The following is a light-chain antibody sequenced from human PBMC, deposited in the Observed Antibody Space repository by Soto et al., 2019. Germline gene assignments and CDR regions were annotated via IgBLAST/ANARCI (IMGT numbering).Light chain of an antibody. Sequence: EIMLTQSPGTLSLSPGERATLSCRASQRIGSYLAWYQQKPGQTPRLLIYDASKRATGIPARFSGSGSGTDFTLTICSLEPEDFAVYYCQQRSNWPPTWTFGQGTKVEIK. V-gene: IGKV3-11*01. J-gene: IGKJ1*01. CDR3: QQRSNWPPTWT. CDR1: QRIGSY. CDR2: DAS.